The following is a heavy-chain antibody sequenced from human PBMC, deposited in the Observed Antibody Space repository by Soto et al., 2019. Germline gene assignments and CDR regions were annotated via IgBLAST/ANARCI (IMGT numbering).Heavy chain of an antibody. CDR3: ARGGPIGRWFDP. CDR2: IIPMFGTA. J-gene: IGHJ5*02. V-gene: IGHV1-69*01. Sequence: QVQLVQSGAEVKKPGSSVKVSCKASGDTFSSYIMTWVRQAPGQVLEWMGGIIPMFGTANTAQKFQGRVTITADESTNTAHMELRSLRSEDTAVYYCARGGPIGRWFDPWGQGTLVIVSS. CDR1: GDTFSSYI. D-gene: IGHD3-10*01.